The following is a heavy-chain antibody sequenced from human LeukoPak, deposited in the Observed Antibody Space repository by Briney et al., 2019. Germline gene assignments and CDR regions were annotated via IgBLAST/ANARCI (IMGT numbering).Heavy chain of an antibody. D-gene: IGHD6-19*01. CDR3: ARGKNWQWLVPDDAFDI. CDR2: ISSSSSYI. Sequence: KSGGSLRLSCAAFGFTLSSYSMNWVRQAPGKGLEWVSSISSSSSYIYYADSVKGRFTISRDNAKNSLYLQMNSLRAGDTAVYYCARGKNWQWLVPDDAFDIWGQGTMVTVSS. V-gene: IGHV3-21*01. CDR1: GFTLSSYS. J-gene: IGHJ3*02.